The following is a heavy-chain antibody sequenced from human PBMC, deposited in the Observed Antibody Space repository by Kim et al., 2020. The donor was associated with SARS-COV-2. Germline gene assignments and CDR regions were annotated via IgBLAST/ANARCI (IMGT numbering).Heavy chain of an antibody. D-gene: IGHD3-10*01. J-gene: IGHJ4*02. Sequence: SVRGRFTSSRDNSKNTLYMQMNRLRDEDTALYYCARGGVLYGSGNYFRYWGQGALVTVSS. CDR3: ARGGVLYGSGNYFRY. V-gene: IGHV3-23*01.